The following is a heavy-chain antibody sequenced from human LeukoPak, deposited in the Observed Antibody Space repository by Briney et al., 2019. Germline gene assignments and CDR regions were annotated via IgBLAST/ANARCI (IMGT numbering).Heavy chain of an antibody. CDR3: ARGPSRYCSSTSCPKTLFDY. CDR1: GGSFSGYY. D-gene: IGHD2-2*01. V-gene: IGHV4-34*01. Sequence: PSETLSLTCAVYGGSFSGYYWSWIRQPPGKGLEWIGEINHSGSTNYNLSLKSRVTISVDTSKNQFSLKLSSVTAADTAVYYCARGPSRYCSSTSCPKTLFDYWGQGTLVTVSS. CDR2: INHSGST. J-gene: IGHJ4*02.